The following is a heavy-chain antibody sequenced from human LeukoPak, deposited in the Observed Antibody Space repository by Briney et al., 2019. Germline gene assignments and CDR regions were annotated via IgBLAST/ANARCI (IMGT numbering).Heavy chain of an antibody. D-gene: IGHD5-24*01. CDR1: GFTFSIYA. CDR2: IGGSADSA. Sequence: TGGSLRLSCAASGFTFSIYAMNWVRQAPGKGLEWVSVIGGSADSADYADSVKGRFTISRDDSKNTLYLQMISLRSEDTAVYYCARGGVEMATIIYYYYYMDVWGKGTTVTISS. V-gene: IGHV3-23*01. CDR3: ARGGVEMATIIYYYYYMDV. J-gene: IGHJ6*03.